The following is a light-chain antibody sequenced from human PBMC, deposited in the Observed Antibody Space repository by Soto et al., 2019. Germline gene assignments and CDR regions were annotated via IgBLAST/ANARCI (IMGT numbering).Light chain of an antibody. J-gene: IGLJ3*02. V-gene: IGLV2-14*01. Sequence: QSALTQPASVSGSLGQSITISCTGTSSDIGGYKYVSWYQQHPGKAPKLIIFEVSNRPSGVSDRFSGSNSGNTASLTISGLQAEDEADYYCTSYSRFNVLVFGGGTKLTVL. CDR1: SSDIGGYKY. CDR2: EVS. CDR3: TSYSRFNVLV.